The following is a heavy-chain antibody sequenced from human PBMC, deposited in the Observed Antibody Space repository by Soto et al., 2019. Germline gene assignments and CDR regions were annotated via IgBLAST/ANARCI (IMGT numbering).Heavy chain of an antibody. CDR2: IYPGDSDT. Sequence: PGESLKISCKGSGYSFTSYWIGWVRQMPGKGLEWMGIIYPGDSDTRYSPSFQGQVTISADKSISTAHLQWSSLKASDTAMYYCARLNTAMVTLNYYYGMDVWGQGTRVTVSS. V-gene: IGHV5-51*01. CDR1: GYSFTSYW. D-gene: IGHD5-18*01. CDR3: ARLNTAMVTLNYYYGMDV. J-gene: IGHJ6*02.